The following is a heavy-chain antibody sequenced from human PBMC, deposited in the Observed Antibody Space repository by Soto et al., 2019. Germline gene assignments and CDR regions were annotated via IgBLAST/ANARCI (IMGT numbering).Heavy chain of an antibody. J-gene: IGHJ4*02. Sequence: EVQMLESGGGLVQPGGSLRLSCAASGFTFSTYAMSWVRQAPGKGLEWVSSISGGGGRTYYADSVKGRFTISRDNSKNALYLQLNSLRAEDTAVYYCARGDGGLGGDDYWGQGTLVTVSS. D-gene: IGHD3-16*01. CDR1: GFTFSTYA. CDR3: ARGDGGLGGDDY. CDR2: ISGGGGRT. V-gene: IGHV3-23*01.